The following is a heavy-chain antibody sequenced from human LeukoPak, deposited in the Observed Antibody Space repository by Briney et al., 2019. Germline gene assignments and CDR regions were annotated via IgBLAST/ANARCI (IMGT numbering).Heavy chain of an antibody. Sequence: GGSLRVSCAASGFIFSSYAMSWVRQALGKGLERVSGIGGGGTRTYYADSVKGRFTISRDNSKNTLYLQMTSLAAEDTALYYCAKNRGVAAAGPDYWGQGTLVTVSS. CDR1: GFIFSSYA. D-gene: IGHD6-13*01. V-gene: IGHV3-23*01. CDR3: AKNRGVAAAGPDY. J-gene: IGHJ4*02. CDR2: IGGGGTRT.